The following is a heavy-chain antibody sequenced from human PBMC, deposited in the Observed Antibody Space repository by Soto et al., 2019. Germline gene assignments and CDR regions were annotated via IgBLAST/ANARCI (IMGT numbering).Heavy chain of an antibody. J-gene: IGHJ4*02. Sequence: QVPLVESGGGVVQPGRSLRLSCAASGFTFSSYGVHWVRQAPGKGLEWVAVIWYDGSNKYYADSVKGRFTISRDNSKNTLYLQMNSLRAQDTAVYYCAREDYYYDSSGYSYYFDYWGQGTLVTVSP. CDR1: GFTFSSYG. D-gene: IGHD3-22*01. V-gene: IGHV3-33*01. CDR2: IWYDGSNK. CDR3: AREDYYYDSSGYSYYFDY.